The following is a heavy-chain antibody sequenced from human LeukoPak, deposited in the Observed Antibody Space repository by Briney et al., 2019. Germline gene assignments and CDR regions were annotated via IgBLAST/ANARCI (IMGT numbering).Heavy chain of an antibody. J-gene: IGHJ4*02. Sequence: SETLSLTCTVSGGSISSYYWSWIRQPPGKGLEWIGYIYYSGSTNHNPSLKSRVTISVDTSKNQFSLKLSSVTAADTAVYYCARGPHSGYDWWDYWGQGTLVTVSS. CDR3: ARGPHSGYDWWDY. CDR1: GGSISSYY. D-gene: IGHD5-12*01. V-gene: IGHV4-59*01. CDR2: IYYSGST.